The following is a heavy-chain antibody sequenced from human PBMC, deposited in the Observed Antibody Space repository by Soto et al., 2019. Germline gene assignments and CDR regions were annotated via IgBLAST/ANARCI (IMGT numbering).Heavy chain of an antibody. Sequence: EVQLLESGGGLVQPGGSLRLSCAASGFTFSNYAISWVRQTPGKGLEWVSVISGSGDFTYYADSVKGRFTISRDNPKNTIYLQMNSLRAEDTAVYYCAKGFYGSGSYYNERAFDSWGQGTLVTVSS. CDR3: AKGFYGSGSYYNERAFDS. D-gene: IGHD3-10*01. CDR1: GFTFSNYA. CDR2: ISGSGDFT. J-gene: IGHJ4*02. V-gene: IGHV3-23*01.